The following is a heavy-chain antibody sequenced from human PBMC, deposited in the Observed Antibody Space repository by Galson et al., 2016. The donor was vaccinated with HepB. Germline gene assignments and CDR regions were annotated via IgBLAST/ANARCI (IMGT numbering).Heavy chain of an antibody. Sequence: CAISGDGVSSNSASWDWIRQSPSRGLEWLGRTYYRSKWYNEYAVSVKSRITINPDTSKNQFSLQLNSVTPEETAVYYCTRGSYFDQWGQGTLVTVSS. D-gene: IGHD3-10*01. CDR1: GDGVSSNSAS. J-gene: IGHJ4*02. CDR2: TYYRSKWYN. CDR3: TRGSYFDQ. V-gene: IGHV6-1*01.